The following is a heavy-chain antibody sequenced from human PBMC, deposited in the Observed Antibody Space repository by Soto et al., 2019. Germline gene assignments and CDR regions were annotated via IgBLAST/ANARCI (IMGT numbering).Heavy chain of an antibody. V-gene: IGHV4-31*03. CDR1: GGSITTGGSY. D-gene: IGHD2-2*02. CDR2: IYHSGNT. Sequence: SETLSLTCTVSGGSITTGGSYWSWIRQHPGKGLEWIGNIYHSGNTYYNPSLKSRLTISVDTSKNHFSLMVDSVTAADTAVYYCARARFQVLYGKPYFDSWGQGTLVTV. CDR3: ARARFQVLYGKPYFDS. J-gene: IGHJ4*02.